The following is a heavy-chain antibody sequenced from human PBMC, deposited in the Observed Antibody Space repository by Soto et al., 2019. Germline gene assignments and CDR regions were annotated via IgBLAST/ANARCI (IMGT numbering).Heavy chain of an antibody. V-gene: IGHV4-34*01. J-gene: IGHJ4*02. CDR1: GGSFSGYY. Sequence: QVQLQQWGAGLLKPSETLSLTCAVYGGSFSGYYWSWIRQPPGKGLEWIGEINHSGSTNYNPSLKXRXXISVDTSKNQFSLKLSSVTAADTAVYYCASPTFDYWGQGTLVTVSS. CDR3: ASPTFDY. CDR2: INHSGST.